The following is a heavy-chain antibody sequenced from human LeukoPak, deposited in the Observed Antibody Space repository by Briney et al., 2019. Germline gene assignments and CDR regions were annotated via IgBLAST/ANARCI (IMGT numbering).Heavy chain of an antibody. CDR2: FDPEDGET. D-gene: IGHD6-6*01. CDR1: GYTLTELS. V-gene: IGHV1-24*01. Sequence: ASVKVSCKFSGYTLTELSMHWVGQAPGKGPEWMGGFDPEDGETIYAQKFQGRVTMTEDTSTDTAYMELSSLRSEDTAVYYCATQGMDSSSSRSDYWGQGTLVTVSS. CDR3: ATQGMDSSSSRSDY. J-gene: IGHJ4*02.